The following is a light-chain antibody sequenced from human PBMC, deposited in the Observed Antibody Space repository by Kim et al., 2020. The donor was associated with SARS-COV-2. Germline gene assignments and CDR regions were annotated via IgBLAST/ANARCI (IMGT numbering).Light chain of an antibody. J-gene: IGLJ2*01. CDR3: QSYDSSNPVI. CDR1: SGSIASNY. V-gene: IGLV6-57*01. CDR2: EDH. Sequence: NFMLTQPHSVSESPGKTVTISCTRSSGSIASNYVQWYQQRPGSSPTAVIYEDHQRPSGVPDRFSASIDISSNSASLTISGLKTEDEADYYCQSYDSSNPVIFGGGTKLTVL.